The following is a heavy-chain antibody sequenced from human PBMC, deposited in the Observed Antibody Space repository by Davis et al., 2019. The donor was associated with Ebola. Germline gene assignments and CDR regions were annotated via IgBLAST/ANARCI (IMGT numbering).Heavy chain of an antibody. V-gene: IGHV4-4*07. Sequence: PSETLSLTCTVSGVSISSSYWSWIRQPAGKGLEWIGRVYTSGTTTYNPSLKSRLAMSVDTSRTQFSLRLTSVTAADTAIYYCARLALTGRSSDSGWFDPWGQGTLVTVST. J-gene: IGHJ5*02. CDR3: ARLALTGRSSDSGWFDP. D-gene: IGHD1-14*01. CDR2: VYTSGTT. CDR1: GVSISSSY.